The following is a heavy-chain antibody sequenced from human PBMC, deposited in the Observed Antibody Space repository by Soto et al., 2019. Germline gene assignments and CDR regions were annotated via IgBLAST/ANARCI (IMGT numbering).Heavy chain of an antibody. V-gene: IGHV3-21*01. D-gene: IGHD3-3*01. CDR3: ARDQHWSDFWSGYLDY. CDR2: ISSSSSYI. CDR1: GFTFSSYS. Sequence: GGSLRLSCAASGFTFSSYSMNWVRQAPGKGLEWVSSISSSSSYIYYADSVKGRFTISRDNAKNSLYLQMNSLRAEDTAVYYCARDQHWSDFWSGYLDYWGQGTLVTVSS. J-gene: IGHJ4*02.